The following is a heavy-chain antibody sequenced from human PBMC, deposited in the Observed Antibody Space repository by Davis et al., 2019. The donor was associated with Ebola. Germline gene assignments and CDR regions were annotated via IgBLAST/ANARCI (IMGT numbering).Heavy chain of an antibody. J-gene: IGHJ3*02. CDR3: ARDVDAFDI. CDR2: INPDGGST. CDR1: GYTFKNYA. V-gene: IGHV1-18*01. Sequence: AASVKVSCKASGYTFKNYAISWVRQAPGQGLEWMGIINPDGGSTFYAQKVQGRVTLTTDTSTSTAYMELRGLRSDDTAVYYCARDVDAFDIWGQGTMVTVSS.